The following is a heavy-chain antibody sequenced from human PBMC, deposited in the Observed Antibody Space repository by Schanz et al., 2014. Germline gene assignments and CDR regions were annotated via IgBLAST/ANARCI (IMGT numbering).Heavy chain of an antibody. J-gene: IGHJ4*02. D-gene: IGHD5-12*01. CDR3: ARSRGFDSIFDF. CDR2: ISSSGTSI. V-gene: IGHV3-48*02. CDR1: GFPFSSYA. Sequence: VQLVESGGGVVQPGGSLRLSCAASGFPFSSYALHWVRQAPGKGLERVSFISSSGTSIYYADSVKGRFTISRDNAKNSLYLQMNSLRDEDTAVYYCARSRGFDSIFDFWGRGTLVTVSS.